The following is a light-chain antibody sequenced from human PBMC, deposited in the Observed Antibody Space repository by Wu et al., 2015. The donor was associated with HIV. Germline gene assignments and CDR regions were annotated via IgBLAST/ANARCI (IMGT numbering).Light chain of an antibody. Sequence: EIVMTQSPVTLSVSPGERATLSCRASQSVGNNLAWYQQKSGQAPRLLISGASTRATGIPARFSGSGSGTEFTLTINSLLSEDFAVYFCQQYDRWPLTFGGGSKVEIK. CDR1: QSVGNN. J-gene: IGKJ4*01. CDR2: GAS. CDR3: QQYDRWPLT. V-gene: IGKV3-15*01.